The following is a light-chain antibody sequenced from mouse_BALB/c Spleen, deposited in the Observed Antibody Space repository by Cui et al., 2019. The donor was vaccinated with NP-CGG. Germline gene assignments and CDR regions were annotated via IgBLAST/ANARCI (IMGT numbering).Light chain of an antibody. CDR2: GTN. CDR1: TGAVTTSNY. CDR3: ALWYTNHWV. Sequence: VATQASALTTSPGETVTLTCRSSTGAVTTSNYANWVQEKPDHLFTGLIGGTNNRAPGVPARFSGSLIGDKAALTITGAQTEDEAIYFCALWYTNHWVFGGGTKLTVL. J-gene: IGLJ1*01. V-gene: IGLV1*01.